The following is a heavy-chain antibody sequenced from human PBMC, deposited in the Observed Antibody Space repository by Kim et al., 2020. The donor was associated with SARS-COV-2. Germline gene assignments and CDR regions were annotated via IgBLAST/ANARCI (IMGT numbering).Heavy chain of an antibody. Sequence: GGSLRLSCAASGFNFNIYAMSWVRQAPGKGLEWVSVISGSGGSTYYADSVKGRFAISRDNSKNTLYVQMNSLRAEDTAVYYCAKDLGRYWSDAFDIWGQGTMVTVSS. V-gene: IGHV3-23*01. CDR2: ISGSGGST. CDR3: AKDLGRYWSDAFDI. J-gene: IGHJ3*02. D-gene: IGHD2-8*02. CDR1: GFNFNIYA.